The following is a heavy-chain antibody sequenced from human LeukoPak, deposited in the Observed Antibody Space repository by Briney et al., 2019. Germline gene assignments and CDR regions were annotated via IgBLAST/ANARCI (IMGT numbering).Heavy chain of an antibody. CDR2: IYYSGST. CDR1: GGSISSYY. CDR3: ARDRQTYYEILTGFDY. V-gene: IGHV4-59*12. Sequence: SETLSLTCTVSGGSISSYYWSWIRQPPGKGLEWIGHIYYSGSTYYNPSLKSRVTISVDTSKNQFSLKLSSVTAADTAVYYCARDRQTYYEILTGFDYWGQGTLVTVSS. J-gene: IGHJ4*02. D-gene: IGHD3-9*01.